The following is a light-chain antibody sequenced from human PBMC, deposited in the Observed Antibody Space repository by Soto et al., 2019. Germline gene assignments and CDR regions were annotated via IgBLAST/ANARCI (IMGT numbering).Light chain of an antibody. J-gene: IGLJ2*01. CDR2: QDS. Sequence: SSELTQPPSVSVSPGQTASITCSGDKLGDKYACWYQQKPGQSPVLVIYQDSERPSGIPERFSGSNSGNTATLTISGTQAMDEADYYCQAWDSSTYVVFGGGTKLTVL. CDR3: QAWDSSTYVV. V-gene: IGLV3-1*01. CDR1: KLGDKY.